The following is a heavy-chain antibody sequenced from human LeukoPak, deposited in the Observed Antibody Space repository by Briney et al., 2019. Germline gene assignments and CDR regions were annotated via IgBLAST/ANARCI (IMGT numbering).Heavy chain of an antibody. V-gene: IGHV1-2*02. CDR1: GYSFTAYY. D-gene: IGHD3-10*01. CDR3: ARGKRYYGSGRSFNYMDV. CDR2: INLNSGGT. J-gene: IGHJ6*03. Sequence: ASVTVSCKASGYSFTAYYIHWVRQAPGQGLEWMGWINLNSGGTNYAQKFQGRVTMTRDTSISTDYMELSGLRSDDTAVYYCARGKRYYGSGRSFNYMDVWGKGTTVTVSS.